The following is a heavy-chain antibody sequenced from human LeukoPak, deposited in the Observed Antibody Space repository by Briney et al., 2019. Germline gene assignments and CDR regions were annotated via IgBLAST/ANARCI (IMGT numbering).Heavy chain of an antibody. D-gene: IGHD4-17*01. J-gene: IGHJ4*02. CDR3: ARPVTTAYYFDY. V-gene: IGHV3-20*04. CDR2: INWNGSST. Sequence: PGGSLRLSCAASGFTFDDYGMGWVRQAPGKGLEWVSAINWNGSSTGYADSVRGRFTTSRDNAKNSLYLRMNSLGAEDTAFYYCARPVTTAYYFDYWGQGTLVTVSS. CDR1: GFTFDDYG.